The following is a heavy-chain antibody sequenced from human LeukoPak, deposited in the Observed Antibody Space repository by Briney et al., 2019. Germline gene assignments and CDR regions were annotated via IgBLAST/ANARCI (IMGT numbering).Heavy chain of an antibody. J-gene: IGHJ4*02. Sequence: SETLSLTCTVSGGSISSYYWSWIRQPPGKGLEWIGYIYYSGSTNYNPSLKSRVTISVDTSKNQFSLKLSSVTAADTAVYYCARVGGWTGYYFAYWGQGTLVTVSS. V-gene: IGHV4-59*01. CDR2: IYYSGST. CDR3: ARVGGWTGYYFAY. D-gene: IGHD6-19*01. CDR1: GGSISSYY.